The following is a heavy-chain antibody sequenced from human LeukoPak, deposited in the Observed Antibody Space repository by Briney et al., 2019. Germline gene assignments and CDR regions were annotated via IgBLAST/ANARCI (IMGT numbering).Heavy chain of an antibody. D-gene: IGHD2-15*01. CDR1: GFTFSSYA. CDR2: ISGSGGST. J-gene: IGHJ2*01. Sequence: GGSLRLSCAASGFTFSSYAMSWVRQAPGKGLEWVSAISGSGGSTYYADSVKGRFTISRDNSKNTLYLQMNSLRAEDTAVYYCARDRLGYCSGGSCYSWYFDLWGRGTLVTVSS. V-gene: IGHV3-23*01. CDR3: ARDRLGYCSGGSCYSWYFDL.